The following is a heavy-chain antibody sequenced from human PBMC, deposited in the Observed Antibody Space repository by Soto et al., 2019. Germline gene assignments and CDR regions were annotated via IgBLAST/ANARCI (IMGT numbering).Heavy chain of an antibody. V-gene: IGHV4-59*01. D-gene: IGHD3-9*01. Sequence: SETLSLTCTVSGGPISSYYWSWMRQPPGKGLEWIGYIYYSGSTNYNPSLKSRVTISVDTSKNQFSLKLRSVTAADTAVYYCARALRYFHWHYAYWGQGTLVTFSS. CDR2: IYYSGST. J-gene: IGHJ4*02. CDR3: ARALRYFHWHYAY. CDR1: GGPISSYY.